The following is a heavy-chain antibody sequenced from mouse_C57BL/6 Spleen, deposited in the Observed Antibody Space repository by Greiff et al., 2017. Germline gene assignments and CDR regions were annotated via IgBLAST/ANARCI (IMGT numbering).Heavy chain of an antibody. D-gene: IGHD1-1*01. V-gene: IGHV1-61*01. Sequence: QVQLKQPGAELVRPGSSVKLSCKASGYTFTSYWMDWVKQRPGQGLEWIGNIYPSDSETHYNQKFKDKATLTVDKSSSTAYMQLSSLTSEDSAVYYCARITTVEGVYAMDYWGQGTSVTVSS. CDR1: GYTFTSYW. J-gene: IGHJ4*01. CDR2: IYPSDSET. CDR3: ARITTVEGVYAMDY.